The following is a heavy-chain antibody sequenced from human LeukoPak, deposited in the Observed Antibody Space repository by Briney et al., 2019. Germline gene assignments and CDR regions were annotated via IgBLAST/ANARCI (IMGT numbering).Heavy chain of an antibody. D-gene: IGHD6-13*01. CDR1: GGSISSYY. Sequence: SETLSLTCTVSGGSISSYYWSWIRQPPEKGLEWIGYIYTSGSTNYNPSLKSRVTISVDTSKNQFSLKLSSVTAADTAMYYCARLPRIAAAGSNGDPFDYWGQGTLVTVSS. V-gene: IGHV4-4*09. CDR3: ARLPRIAAAGSNGDPFDY. CDR2: IYTSGST. J-gene: IGHJ4*02.